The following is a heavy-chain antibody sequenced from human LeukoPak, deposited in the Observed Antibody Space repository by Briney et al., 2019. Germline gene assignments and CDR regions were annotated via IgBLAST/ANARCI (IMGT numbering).Heavy chain of an antibody. Sequence: GGSPRLSCAASGFTFSSYSMNWVRQAPGKGLEWVSYISSSSGTIYYADSVKGRFTISRDNAKNSLYLQMNSLRAEDTTVYYCARDLYNWNVGGFDYRGQGTLVTVSS. J-gene: IGHJ4*02. V-gene: IGHV3-48*01. CDR3: ARDLYNWNVGGFDY. D-gene: IGHD1-1*01. CDR1: GFTFSSYS. CDR2: ISSSSGTI.